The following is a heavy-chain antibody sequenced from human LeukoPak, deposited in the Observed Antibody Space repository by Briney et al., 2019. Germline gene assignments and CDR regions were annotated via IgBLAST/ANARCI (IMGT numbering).Heavy chain of an antibody. CDR3: VRELPAENYFDY. V-gene: IGHV4-30-4*01. CDR1: GGSISSGDYY. Sequence: SETLSLTCTVSGGSISSGDYYWSWIRQPPGKGLEWIGYIYYSGNTYYNPSLKSRVTISVDTSKNQFSLKLSSVTAADTAVYYCVRELPAENYFDYWGQGTLVTVSS. J-gene: IGHJ4*02. CDR2: IYYSGNT.